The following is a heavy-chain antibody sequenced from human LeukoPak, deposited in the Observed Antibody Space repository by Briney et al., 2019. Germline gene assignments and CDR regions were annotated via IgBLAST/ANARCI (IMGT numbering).Heavy chain of an antibody. CDR2: IKQDGGEK. CDR1: GFTFSSYW. Sequence: PGGSLRLSCAASGFTFSSYWMSWVRQAPGKGLEWVANIKQDGGEKYYVNSVKGRFTISRDNAKNSLYLQMNSLRAEDTAIYYCAREDDWNYEDYWGQGTLVTVSS. J-gene: IGHJ4*02. CDR3: AREDDWNYEDY. D-gene: IGHD1-7*01. V-gene: IGHV3-7*01.